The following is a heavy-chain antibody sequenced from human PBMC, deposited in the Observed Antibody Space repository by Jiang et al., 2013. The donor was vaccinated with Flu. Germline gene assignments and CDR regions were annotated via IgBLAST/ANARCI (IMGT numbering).Heavy chain of an antibody. CDR2: IHHSGNT. J-gene: IGHJ4*02. V-gene: IGHV4-34*01. CDR1: GGSFSDYY. CDR3: ATSHTRGYSYGYRLFDY. D-gene: IGHD5-18*01. Sequence: LLKPSETLSLTCAVYGGSFSDYYWNWIRQTPGKGLEWIGEIHHSGNTNYNPSLKSRVIISVDTSKNQFSLKLSSVTAADTAVYYCATSHTRGYSYGYRLFDYWGQGTLVTVSS.